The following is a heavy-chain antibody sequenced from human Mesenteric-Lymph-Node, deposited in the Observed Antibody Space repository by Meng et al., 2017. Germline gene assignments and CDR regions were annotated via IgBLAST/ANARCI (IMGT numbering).Heavy chain of an antibody. V-gene: IGHV3-7*01. J-gene: IGHJ6*02. Sequence: GGSLRLSCVVSEFIFSNYWMSWVRQAPGKGLEWVANIKPSGREGFYVDSVKGRFTISRDNSKNTLYLQMNSLRAEDTAVYYCARDEIPSWVRYFDWPPTSGMDVWGQGTTVTVSS. CDR3: ARDEIPSWVRYFDWPPTSGMDV. CDR2: IKPSGREG. D-gene: IGHD3-9*01. CDR1: EFIFSNYW.